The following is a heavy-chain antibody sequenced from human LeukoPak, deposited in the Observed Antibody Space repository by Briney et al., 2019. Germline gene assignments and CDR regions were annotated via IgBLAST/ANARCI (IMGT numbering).Heavy chain of an antibody. J-gene: IGHJ3*02. CDR3: AREPAGAFDI. Sequence: ASVKVSCKASGYTFTSYYMHWVRQAPGQGLEWMGIINPSGGSTSYAQKFQGRVTMTRDTSISTAYMELSRLRSDDTAVYYCAREPAGAFDIWGQGTMVTVSS. V-gene: IGHV1-46*01. CDR1: GYTFTSYY. CDR2: INPSGGST. D-gene: IGHD2-2*01.